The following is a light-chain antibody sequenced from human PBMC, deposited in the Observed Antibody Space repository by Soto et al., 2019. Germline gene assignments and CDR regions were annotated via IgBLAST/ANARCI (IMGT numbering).Light chain of an antibody. Sequence: DIVLTQSPGPLSLSPGERATLSCRASQSVSSNHLAWYQQKPGQAPRLLIYGGSSRATGIPVRFSGSGSETDFTLTITILEPEDFAVYYCQQYSSSRTFGQGTKVEIK. V-gene: IGKV3-20*01. J-gene: IGKJ1*01. CDR3: QQYSSSRT. CDR2: GGS. CDR1: QSVSSNH.